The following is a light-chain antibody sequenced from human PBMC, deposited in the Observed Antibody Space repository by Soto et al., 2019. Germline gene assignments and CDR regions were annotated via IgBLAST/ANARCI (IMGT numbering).Light chain of an antibody. Sequence: EIVFSHTCATLFLSRWERSTLSFRARQSVSSTYLTWYQQKPGQAPRLLIYGASSRATGIPDRFSGSGSGADFTLTISRLEPEDFAVYYCQQYGRSPLITFGQGTRLEIK. CDR2: GAS. V-gene: IGKV3-20*01. J-gene: IGKJ5*01. CDR3: QQYGRSPLIT. CDR1: QSVSSTY.